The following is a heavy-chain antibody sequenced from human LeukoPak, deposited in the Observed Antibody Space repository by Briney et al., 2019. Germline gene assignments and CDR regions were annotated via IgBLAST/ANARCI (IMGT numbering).Heavy chain of an antibody. CDR2: IWYDGSNK. CDR1: GFTFSSYG. D-gene: IGHD1-14*01. J-gene: IGHJ4*02. Sequence: PGGSLRLSCAASGFTFSSYGMHWVRQAPGKGLEWVAVIWYDGSNKYYADSVKGRFTISRDNSKNTLYLQMNSLRAEDTAVYYCAKDLNFGMAGWVFDYWGQGTLSPSPQ. CDR3: AKDLNFGMAGWVFDY. V-gene: IGHV3-33*06.